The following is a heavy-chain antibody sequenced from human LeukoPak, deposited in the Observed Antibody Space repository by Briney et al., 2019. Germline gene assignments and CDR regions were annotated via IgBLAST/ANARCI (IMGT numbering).Heavy chain of an antibody. CDR1: GFSISDYW. CDR3: VGDGGTDWYDP. CDR2: IKQDGSEK. V-gene: IGHV3-7*01. J-gene: IGHJ5*02. Sequence: GGSLRLSCAASGFSISDYWMTWVRQAPGKGLEWVANIKQDGSEKTYVDSVKGRFTISRDNAKNSIFLQMNSLRVEDMAIYYCVGDGGTDWYDPWGQGTLVSVSS. D-gene: IGHD3-16*01.